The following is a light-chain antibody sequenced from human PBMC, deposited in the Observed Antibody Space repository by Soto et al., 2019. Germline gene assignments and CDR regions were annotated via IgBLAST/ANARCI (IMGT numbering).Light chain of an antibody. V-gene: IGLV2-14*03. J-gene: IGLJ1*01. CDR1: SSYVGGYNY. CDR3: SSYTSTTTRV. CDR2: EVS. Sequence: QSALTQPASVSGSPGQSITISCTGTSSYVGGYNYVSWYQQHPGKGPKLMIYEVSNRPSGVSNRFSDSKSGNTATLTISGLQAEDEADYYCSSYTSTTTRVFGTGTKVTVL.